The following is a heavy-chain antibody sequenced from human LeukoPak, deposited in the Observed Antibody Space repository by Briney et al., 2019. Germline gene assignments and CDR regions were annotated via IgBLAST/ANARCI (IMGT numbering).Heavy chain of an antibody. J-gene: IGHJ5*01. CDR3: ARALGSIVARLAWFDS. CDR2: FDPEDGET. D-gene: IGHD6-6*01. CDR1: GYTLTELS. Sequence: ASVKVSCKVSGYTLTELSMHWVRQAPGKGLEWMGGFDPEDGETIYAQKFQGRVTMTTDSSTTTAHMELRSLRSDDTAVYYCARALGSIVARLAWFDSWGQGTLVTVS. V-gene: IGHV1-24*01.